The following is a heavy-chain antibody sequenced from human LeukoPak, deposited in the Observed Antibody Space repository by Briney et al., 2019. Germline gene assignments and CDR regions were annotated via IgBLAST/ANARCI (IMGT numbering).Heavy chain of an antibody. V-gene: IGHV3-21*01. J-gene: IGHJ3*02. Sequence: GGSLRLSCAASGFTFSSFSMNWVRQAPGKGLEWVSSISSSSSYIYYADSVKGRFTISRDNAKNSLYLQMNSLRAEDTAVYYCTRRRGSSTLLAFDIWGQGTMVTVSS. CDR3: TRRRGSSTLLAFDI. CDR2: ISSSSSYI. CDR1: GFTFSSFS. D-gene: IGHD6-6*01.